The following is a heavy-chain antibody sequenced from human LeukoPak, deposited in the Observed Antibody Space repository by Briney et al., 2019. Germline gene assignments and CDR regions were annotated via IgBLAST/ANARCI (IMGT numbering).Heavy chain of an antibody. CDR1: GGSISTTSTY. J-gene: IGHJ4*02. CDR2: IYYSGST. CDR3: ANVRTYYYDSSGYYPNYFDY. V-gene: IGHV4-39*01. Sequence: PSETLSLTCSVSGGSISTTSTYWGWIRQPPGKGLEWIGSIYYSGSTYYNPSLKSRVTISVDTSKNQFSLKLSSVTAADTAVYYCANVRTYYYDSSGYYPNYFDYWGQGTLVTLSS. D-gene: IGHD3-22*01.